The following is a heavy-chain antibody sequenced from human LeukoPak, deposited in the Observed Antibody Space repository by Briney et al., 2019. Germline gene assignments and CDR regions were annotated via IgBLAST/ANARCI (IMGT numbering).Heavy chain of an antibody. J-gene: IGHJ3*01. CDR1: GFTYTDYY. V-gene: IGHV3-11*01. CDR3: ARDVGSTTSATFDL. Sequence: GGSLRLSCDASGFTYTDYYMTWISQAPGKGLEWISYITSSGTSTYYPVSVRGRFTISIDNARNSVFLQMKYLRADDTAVYYCARDVGSTTSATFDLWGQGTMVTVSS. CDR2: ITSSGTST. D-gene: IGHD1-26*01.